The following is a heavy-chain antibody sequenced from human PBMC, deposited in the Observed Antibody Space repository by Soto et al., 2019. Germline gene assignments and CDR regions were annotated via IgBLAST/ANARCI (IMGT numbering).Heavy chain of an antibody. CDR2: INLNSGGT. Sequence: ASVKVSCKTSGDTFTDSSMHWVRQAHGQGLEWLGWINLNSGGTNYAQKFQGRVTMTRDTSIITAYVELTRLKSDDTAVYYCARDKASGGYYYGMDVWGQGTTVTVSS. J-gene: IGHJ6*02. CDR1: GDTFTDSS. D-gene: IGHD2-15*01. CDR3: ARDKASGGYYYGMDV. V-gene: IGHV1-2*02.